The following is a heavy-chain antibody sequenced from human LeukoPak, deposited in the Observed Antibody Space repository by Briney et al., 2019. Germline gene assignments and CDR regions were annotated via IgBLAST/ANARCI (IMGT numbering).Heavy chain of an antibody. CDR3: ARDRGIPMVRGVIDY. J-gene: IGHJ4*02. D-gene: IGHD3-10*01. V-gene: IGHV3-74*01. CDR1: GFTFSRHW. CDR2: SNGDGTIT. Sequence: GGSLRLSCVASGFTFSRHWMHWVRQGPGKGLVLVSRSNGDGTITNYADSVKGRFTISRDNAKNTLYLQMNSLRAEDTAVYYCARDRGIPMVRGVIDYWGQGTLVTVSS.